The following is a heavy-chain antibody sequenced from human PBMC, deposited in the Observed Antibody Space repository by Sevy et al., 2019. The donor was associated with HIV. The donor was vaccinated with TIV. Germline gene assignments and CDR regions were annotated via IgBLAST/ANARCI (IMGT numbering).Heavy chain of an antibody. CDR2: IYYSGST. D-gene: IGHD6-13*01. Sequence: SETLSLTCTVSGGSISSSSYYWGWIRQPPGKGLEWIGSIYYSGSTYYNPSLKSRVTISVDTSKNQFSLKLGSVTAADTAVYYCARLAAAGTGEYYYYGMDVWGQGTTVTVSS. CDR3: ARLAAAGTGEYYYYGMDV. J-gene: IGHJ6*02. CDR1: GGSISSSSYY. V-gene: IGHV4-39*01.